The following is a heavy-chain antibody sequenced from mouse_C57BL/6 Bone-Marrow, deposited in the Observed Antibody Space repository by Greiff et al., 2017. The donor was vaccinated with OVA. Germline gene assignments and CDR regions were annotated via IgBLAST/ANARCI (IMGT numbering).Heavy chain of an antibody. Sequence: VQLQQPGAELVRPGTSVKLSCKASGYTFTSYWMHWVKQRPGQGLEWIGVIDPSDSYTNYNQKFKGQATLTVDTSSSTAYMQLSSLTSEDSAVYYCARGSGTAYWGQGTLVTVSA. D-gene: IGHD3-3*01. CDR2: IDPSDSYT. V-gene: IGHV1-59*01. CDR3: ARGSGTAY. J-gene: IGHJ3*01. CDR1: GYTFTSYW.